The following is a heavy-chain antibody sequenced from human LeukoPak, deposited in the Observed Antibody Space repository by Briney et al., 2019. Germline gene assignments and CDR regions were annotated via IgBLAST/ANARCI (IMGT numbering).Heavy chain of an antibody. V-gene: IGHV3-48*02. D-gene: IGHD2-15*01. CDR1: GFTFSSYS. J-gene: IGHJ4*02. Sequence: GGSLRLSCAASGFTFSSYSMNWVRQAPGKGLEWVSYISSSSSTIYYADSVKGRFTISRDNAKNSLYLQMNSLRDEDTAVYYCAREDIVVVVVADNGVNYFDYWGQGTLVTVSS. CDR3: AREDIVVVVVADNGVNYFDY. CDR2: ISSSSSTI.